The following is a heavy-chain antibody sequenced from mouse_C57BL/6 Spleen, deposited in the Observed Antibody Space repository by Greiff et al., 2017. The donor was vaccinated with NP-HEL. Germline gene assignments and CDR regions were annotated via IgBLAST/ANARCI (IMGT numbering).Heavy chain of an antibody. Sequence: QVHVKQSGAELVRPGASVKLSCKASGYTFTDYYINWVKQRPGQGLEWIARIYPGSGNTYYNEKFKGKATLTAEKSSSTAYMQLSSLTSEDSAVYFCARAGGNPFDYWGQGTTLTVSS. CDR3: ARAGGNPFDY. CDR2: IYPGSGNT. CDR1: GYTFTDYY. V-gene: IGHV1-76*01. D-gene: IGHD2-1*01. J-gene: IGHJ2*01.